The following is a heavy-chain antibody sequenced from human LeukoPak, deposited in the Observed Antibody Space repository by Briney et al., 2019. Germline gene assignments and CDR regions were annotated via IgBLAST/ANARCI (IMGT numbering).Heavy chain of an antibody. D-gene: IGHD3-22*01. V-gene: IGHV3-23*01. CDR3: AKVGLITGMDV. CDR1: GFTFSNYA. J-gene: IGHJ6*02. CDR2: LSGSGDST. Sequence: GGSLRLSCAASGFTFSNYAMTWVRQAPGEGLEWVSALSGSGDSTLYADSVKGRFTISRDNYKNTLDMQMNSLRAEDTAVYYCAKVGLITGMDVWGQGTTVTVSS.